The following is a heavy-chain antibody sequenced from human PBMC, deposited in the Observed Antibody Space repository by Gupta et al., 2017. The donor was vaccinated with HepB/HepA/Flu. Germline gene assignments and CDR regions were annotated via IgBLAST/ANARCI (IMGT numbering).Heavy chain of an antibody. CDR1: GFTFSDHY. V-gene: IGHV3-72*01. Sequence: EVQLVESGGGLVQPGGSLRLSCAASGFTFSDHYMDWVRQAPGKGLEWVGSSRNRANSYTTEYAASVKGRFTISRDEAKNSVYMQLKRLKTEDTAVYYFARGGKGLPFDYWCHGTLVTVSS. D-gene: IGHD2-15*01. J-gene: IGHJ4*01. CDR3: ARGGKGLPFDY. CDR2: SRNRANSYTT.